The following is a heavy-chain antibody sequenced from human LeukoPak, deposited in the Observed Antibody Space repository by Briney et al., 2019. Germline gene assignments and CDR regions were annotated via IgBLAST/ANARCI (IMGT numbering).Heavy chain of an antibody. D-gene: IGHD3-9*01. J-gene: IGHJ5*02. CDR1: GNSFTSYW. Sequence: GESLKISCKGSGNSFTSYWIGWVRQMPGKGLEWMGIIYPGDSDTRYSPSFQGQVTISADKSISTAYLQWSSLKASDTAMYHCARQTKEEDWSTFDPWGQGTLVTVSS. CDR2: IYPGDSDT. V-gene: IGHV5-51*01. CDR3: ARQTKEEDWSTFDP.